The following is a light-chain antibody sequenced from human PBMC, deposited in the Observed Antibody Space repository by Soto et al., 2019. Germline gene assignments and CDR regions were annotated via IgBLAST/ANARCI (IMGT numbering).Light chain of an antibody. Sequence: QSALTQPASVSGSPGQSITISCAGTMRDVGAYNLVSWYQQHPGRAPQLIIYEVRNRPSGISFRFSGSKSGNTASLTISGLQAEDEADYSCRSYTSKSSLIFGRGTHLTV. CDR3: RSYTSKSSLI. J-gene: IGLJ7*01. V-gene: IGLV2-14*01. CDR2: EVR. CDR1: MRDVGAYNL.